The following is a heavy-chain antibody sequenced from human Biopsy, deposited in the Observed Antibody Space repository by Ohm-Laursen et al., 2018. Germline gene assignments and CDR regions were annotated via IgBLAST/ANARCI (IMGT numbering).Heavy chain of an antibody. V-gene: IGHV3-9*01. D-gene: IGHD3-22*01. CDR3: AKAQGYYYDRSVYYYFDY. CDR2: ISWNSDDI. CDR1: GFTFEDYA. Sequence: SLRLSCAASGFTFEDYAMHWVRQVPGKGLEWVLGISWNSDDIGYADSVKGRFTISRDNARNALHLQMNSLRVEDTAVYYCAKAQGYYYDRSVYYYFDYWGQGTLVTVSS. J-gene: IGHJ4*02.